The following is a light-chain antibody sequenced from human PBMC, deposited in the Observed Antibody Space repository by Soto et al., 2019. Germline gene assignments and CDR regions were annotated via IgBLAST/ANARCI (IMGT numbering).Light chain of an antibody. CDR2: QDS. CDR3: QAWDSSTGV. V-gene: IGLV3-1*01. Sequence: SYELTQPPSVSVSPGQTASITCSGGKLGDKYACWYQQKPGQSPVLVIYQDSKRPSGIPERFSGSNSGNTATLTISGTQAMDEADYYCQAWDSSTGVFRTGTKLTVL. J-gene: IGLJ1*01. CDR1: KLGDKY.